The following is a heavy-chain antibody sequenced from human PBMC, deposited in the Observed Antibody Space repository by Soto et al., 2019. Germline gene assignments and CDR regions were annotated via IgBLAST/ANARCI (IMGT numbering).Heavy chain of an antibody. CDR1: GDSVSSNSAA. CDR2: TYYRSKWYN. V-gene: IGHV6-1*01. CDR3: ARSSEDIVLMVYAILVAFDI. D-gene: IGHD2-8*01. Sequence: SQTLSLTCAISGDSVSSNSAAWNWIRQSPSRGLEWLGRTYYRSKWYNDYAVSVKSRITISPDTSKNQFSLQLNSVTPEDTAVYYCARSSEDIVLMVYAILVAFDIWGQGTMVTVSS. J-gene: IGHJ3*02.